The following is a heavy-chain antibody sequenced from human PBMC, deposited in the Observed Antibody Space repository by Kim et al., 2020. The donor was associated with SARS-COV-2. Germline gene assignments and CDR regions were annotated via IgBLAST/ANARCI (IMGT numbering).Heavy chain of an antibody. V-gene: IGHV1-3*01. D-gene: IGHD3-9*01. Sequence: ASVKVSCKASGYTFTSYAMHWVRQAPGQRLEWMGWINAGNGNTKYSQKFQGRVTITRDTSASTAYMELSSRRSEDTAVYYCAGTVGLFDPRYYYYYYGMDVWGQGTTVTVSS. CDR2: INAGNGNT. J-gene: IGHJ6*02. CDR1: GYTFTSYA. CDR3: AGTVGLFDPRYYYYYYGMDV.